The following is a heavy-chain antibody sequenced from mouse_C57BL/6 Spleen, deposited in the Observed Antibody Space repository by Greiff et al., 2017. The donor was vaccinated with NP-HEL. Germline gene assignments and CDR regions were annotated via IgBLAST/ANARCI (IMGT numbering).Heavy chain of an antibody. CDR2: IYPGDGDT. CDR1: GYAFSSYW. J-gene: IGHJ2*01. Sequence: VQLQQSGAELVKPGASVKISCKASGYAFSSYWMNWVQQRPGKGLEWIGQIYPGDGDTNYNGKFKGKATLTADKSSSTAYMQLSSLTSEDSAVYFCATLYYFDYWGQGTTLTVSS. V-gene: IGHV1-80*01. CDR3: ATLYYFDY.